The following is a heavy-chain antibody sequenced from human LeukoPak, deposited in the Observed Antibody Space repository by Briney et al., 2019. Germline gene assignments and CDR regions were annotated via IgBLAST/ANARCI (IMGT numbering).Heavy chain of an antibody. CDR3: ARDGYHDY. V-gene: IGHV4-61*02. J-gene: IGHJ4*02. D-gene: IGHD5-12*01. CDR2: VYTSGST. Sequence: SETLSLTCTVSGGSISSGGYYWSWIRQPAGKGLEWIGRVYTSGSTNYSPSLKSRVTISVDTSKNQFSLKLSSVTAADTAFYYRARDGYHDYWGPGKLVTISS. CDR1: GGSISSGGYY.